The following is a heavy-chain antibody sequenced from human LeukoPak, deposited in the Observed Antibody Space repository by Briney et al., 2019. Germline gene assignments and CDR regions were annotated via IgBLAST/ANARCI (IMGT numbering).Heavy chain of an antibody. Sequence: GESLKISCKGSGYSFTRYWIGWVRQMPGKGLEWMGIIYPGDSETRYSPSFQGQVTISADKSFSTAYLQWRSLKASDTAMYYCARRGANSLLDYWGQGTLVSVSS. CDR1: GYSFTRYW. V-gene: IGHV5-51*01. CDR3: ARRGANSLLDY. CDR2: IYPGDSET. D-gene: IGHD4/OR15-4a*01. J-gene: IGHJ4*02.